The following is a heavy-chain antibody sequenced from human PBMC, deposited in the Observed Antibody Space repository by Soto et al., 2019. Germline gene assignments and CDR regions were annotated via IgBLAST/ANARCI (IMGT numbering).Heavy chain of an antibody. V-gene: IGHV1-46*03. CDR3: ARAPAVSHYYYCGMDV. J-gene: IGHJ6*02. D-gene: IGHD2-2*01. CDR2: INPSGGST. CDR1: GYTFTSYY. Sequence: QVQLVQSGAEVKKPGASVKVSCKASGYTFTSYYMHWVRQAPGQGLEWMGIINPSGGSTSYAQKFQCRGNMTRDTYTRTVYMELSILRSADTAVYYCARAPAVSHYYYCGMDVWGQGTTVTVSS.